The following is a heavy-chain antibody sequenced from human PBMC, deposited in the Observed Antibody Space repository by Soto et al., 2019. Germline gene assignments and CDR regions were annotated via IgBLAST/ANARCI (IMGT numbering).Heavy chain of an antibody. CDR3: ARGGRYGDFFDY. J-gene: IGHJ4*02. V-gene: IGHV4-59*01. Sequence: SETLSLTCTVSGGSMSSNYWTRIRQSPGKGLEWIGYIYYTGSTKYNPSLKSRVTISLDTSKNQFSLRLTSVTSADTAVYYCARGGRYGDFFDYWGPGAQVTVSS. D-gene: IGHD4-17*01. CDR1: GGSMSSNY. CDR2: IYYTGST.